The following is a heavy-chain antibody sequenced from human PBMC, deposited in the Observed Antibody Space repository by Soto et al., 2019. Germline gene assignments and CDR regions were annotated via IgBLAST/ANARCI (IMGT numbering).Heavy chain of an antibody. D-gene: IGHD6-19*01. CDR3: VKGYSSAWYVVFED. Sequence: PGGSLRLSCAASGFTFSTYVMSWVRQAPGKGLEWVSTISGSGGTTDCTATVKGRFTIHRDNSKNTVYLQMTSLGVNDTAIYFCVKGYSSAWYVVFEDWGEGTLVSV. CDR2: ISGSGGTT. CDR1: GFTFSTYV. J-gene: IGHJ4*02. V-gene: IGHV3-23*01.